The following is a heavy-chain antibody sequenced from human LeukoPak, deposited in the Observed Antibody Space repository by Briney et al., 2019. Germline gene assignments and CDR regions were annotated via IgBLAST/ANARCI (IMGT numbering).Heavy chain of an antibody. Sequence: SETLSLTCTVSGGSISTYFWSWIRQPPGKGLEWIGYIYYSGSTNYNPSLKSRVTISVDTSKNQFSLKLSSVTAADTAVYYCARSSLNWFDPWGQGTLVTVSS. J-gene: IGHJ5*02. CDR1: GGSISTYF. CDR2: IYYSGST. CDR3: ARSSLNWFDP. V-gene: IGHV4-59*01. D-gene: IGHD1-26*01.